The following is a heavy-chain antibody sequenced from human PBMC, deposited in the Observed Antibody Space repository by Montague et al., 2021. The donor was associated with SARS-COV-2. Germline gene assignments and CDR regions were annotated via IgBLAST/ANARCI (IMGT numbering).Heavy chain of an antibody. CDR2: MYYSGST. CDR1: GGSLGTSGYY. CDR3: ARGLDGYNWGY. D-gene: IGHD5-24*01. Sequence: SETLSLTCTVSGGSLGTSGYYWGWIRQPPGKGLEWIGSMYYSGSTHYNPSLKSRVTVSVDTSNNQFFLKLSSVTAADTAVYYCARGLDGYNWGYWGQGTLV. V-gene: IGHV4-39*01. J-gene: IGHJ4*02.